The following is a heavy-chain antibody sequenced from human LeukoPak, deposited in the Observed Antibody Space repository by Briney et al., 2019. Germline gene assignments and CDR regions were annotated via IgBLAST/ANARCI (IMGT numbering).Heavy chain of an antibody. D-gene: IGHD4-17*01. Sequence: ASVKVSCKASGYTFTSYDINWVRQATGQGLEWMGWMNPNSGNTGYAQKFQGRVTITRNTSISTAYMELSSLRSEDTAVYYCARGSRVYGDLGYWGQGTLVTVSS. V-gene: IGHV1-8*03. CDR1: GYTFTSYD. CDR2: MNPNSGNT. J-gene: IGHJ4*02. CDR3: ARGSRVYGDLGY.